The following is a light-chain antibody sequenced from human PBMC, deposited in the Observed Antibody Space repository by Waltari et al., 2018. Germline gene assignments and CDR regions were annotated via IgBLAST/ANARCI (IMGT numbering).Light chain of an antibody. Sequence: EIVLTQSPGTLSLSPGERATLSCRASQSISISYLAWYQQKPGQSPRLLIYGAFSRATGIPDRFSGRVSGTDFTLTISRLEPEDFAVYYCQQYGASRLTFGGGTKVEIK. J-gene: IGKJ4*01. CDR2: GAF. CDR1: QSISISY. V-gene: IGKV3-20*01. CDR3: QQYGASRLT.